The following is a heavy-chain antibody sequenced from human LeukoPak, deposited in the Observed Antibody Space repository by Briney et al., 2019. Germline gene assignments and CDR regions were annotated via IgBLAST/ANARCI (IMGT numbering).Heavy chain of an antibody. CDR3: ARDGSPGGDGWFDP. D-gene: IGHD2-21*02. J-gene: IGHJ5*02. CDR2: IIPISGTA. CDR1: GATFSSYA. V-gene: IGHV1-69*06. Sequence: ASVKVSCKASGATFSSYAISWVRQAPGQGLEWMGGIIPISGTANYAQKFQGRVTITADKSTSTVYMELSSLRSEDTAVYYCARDGSPGGDGWFDPWGQGTLVTVSS.